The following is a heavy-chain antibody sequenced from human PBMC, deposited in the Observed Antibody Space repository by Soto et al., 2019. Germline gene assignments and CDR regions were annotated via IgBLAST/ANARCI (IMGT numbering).Heavy chain of an antibody. CDR1: GGSFTSNNW. D-gene: IGHD3-3*01. CDR3: AKDFSVMVYDFWSGYYLDY. V-gene: IGHV4-4*02. J-gene: IGHJ4*02. Sequence: PSETLSLTCAVSGGSFTSNNWWTLVRQPPGQGLEWTGEIYRTGSTNYNPSLKSRVTISLDKSENQFSLKVTSLTAADTAVYYFAKDFSVMVYDFWSGYYLDYWGQGTLVTVSS. CDR2: IYRTGST.